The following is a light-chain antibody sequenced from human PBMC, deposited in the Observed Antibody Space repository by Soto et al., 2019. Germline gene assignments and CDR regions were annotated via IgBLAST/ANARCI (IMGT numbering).Light chain of an antibody. V-gene: IGKV1-12*02. CDR3: QHSNSFPFT. CDR2: AAS. CDR1: QGISSW. Sequence: DIQMTQSPSSVSASVGDRVTITCRASQGISSWLAWYQQKPWKAPKLLIYAASTLESEIPSRFSGSGSGTDFTLTISSLKPEDFATYYCQHSNSFPFTFGQGTRLETK. J-gene: IGKJ5*01.